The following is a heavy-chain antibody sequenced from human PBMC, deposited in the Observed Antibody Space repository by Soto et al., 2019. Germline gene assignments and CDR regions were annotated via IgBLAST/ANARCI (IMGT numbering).Heavy chain of an antibody. CDR2: IKQDGSEK. V-gene: IGHV3-7*01. CDR3: ARDPNIVLVPATLFPYYSYCMDV. Sequence: EESFRLSCAASGFTFSSYSMSWVRQAPGKGLEWVANIKQDGSEKYYVDSVKGRFTISRDNAKNSLYLQMNSLRAEDTAVYYCARDPNIVLVPATLFPYYSYCMDVWG. D-gene: IGHD2-2*01. CDR1: GFTFSSYS. J-gene: IGHJ6*03.